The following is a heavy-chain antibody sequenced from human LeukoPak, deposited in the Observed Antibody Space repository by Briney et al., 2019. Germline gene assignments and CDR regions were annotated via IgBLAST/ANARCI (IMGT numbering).Heavy chain of an antibody. D-gene: IGHD5-24*01. J-gene: IGHJ4*02. CDR3: ARVFPHGYSDY. Sequence: SEILSLTCTVSGGSINNYYWTWIRQPPGKGLEWIGYIHYSGSTKYSPSLKSRLTISVDTSKNQFSLGLTSVTAADTAIYYCARVFPHGYSDYWGQGTLVTVSS. V-gene: IGHV4-59*01. CDR1: GGSINNYY. CDR2: IHYSGST.